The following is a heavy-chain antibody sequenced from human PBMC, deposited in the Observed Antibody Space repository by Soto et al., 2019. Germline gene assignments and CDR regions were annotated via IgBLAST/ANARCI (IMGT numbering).Heavy chain of an antibody. J-gene: IGHJ4*02. D-gene: IGHD5-18*01. CDR1: GFTFSSYA. CDR2: ISSSSSYI. V-gene: IGHV3-21*01. Sequence: GGSLRLSCAASGFTFSSYAMSWVRQAPGKGLEWVSSISSSSSYIYYADSVKGRFTISRDNAKNSLYLQMNSLRAEDTAVYYCAREGSSYHFDYWGQGTLVTVSS. CDR3: AREGSSYHFDY.